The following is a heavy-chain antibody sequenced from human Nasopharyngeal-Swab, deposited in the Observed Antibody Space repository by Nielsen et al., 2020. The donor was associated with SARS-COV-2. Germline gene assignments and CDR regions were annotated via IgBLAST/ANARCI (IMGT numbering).Heavy chain of an antibody. V-gene: IGHV4-39*01. CDR3: ARRDGRPRNYCYYMDV. CDR2: IYYSGST. Sequence: SETLSLTCTVSGGSISSSSYYWGWIRQPPGKGLEWIGSIYYSGSTYYNPSLKSRVTISVDTSKNQFSLKLSSVTAADTAVYYCARRDGRPRNYCYYMDVWGKGTTVTVSS. J-gene: IGHJ6*03. CDR1: GGSISSSSYY.